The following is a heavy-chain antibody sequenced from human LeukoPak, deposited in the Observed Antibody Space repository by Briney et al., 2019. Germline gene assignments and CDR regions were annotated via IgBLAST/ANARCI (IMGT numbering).Heavy chain of an antibody. CDR2: INPNSGGT. CDR1: GYTFTGYY. D-gene: IGHD2-2*03. V-gene: IGHV1-2*02. Sequence: ASVKVSCKASGYTFTGYYMHWVRQAPGQGLEWMGWINPNSGGTNYAQKFQGRVTMTRDTSISTAYMELSRLRSDDTAVYYCARDGYCSGTYCRDDVFDIWGQGTMVSVSS. J-gene: IGHJ3*02. CDR3: ARDGYCSGTYCRDDVFDI.